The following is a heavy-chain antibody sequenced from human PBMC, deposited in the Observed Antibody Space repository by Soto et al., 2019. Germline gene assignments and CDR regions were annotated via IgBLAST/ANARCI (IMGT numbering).Heavy chain of an antibody. V-gene: IGHV3-7*01. CDR2: IKQDGSEK. CDR1: GFTFSIYW. J-gene: IGHJ4*02. D-gene: IGHD3-10*01. CDR3: ARDFIADRGDTIHY. Sequence: PGGSLRLSCAASGFTFSIYWMSWVRQAPGKGLEWVANIKQDGSEKYYVDSVKGRFTISRDNAKNSLYLQMNSLRAEDTAVYYCARDFIADRGDTIHYSGQAPLVIFSS.